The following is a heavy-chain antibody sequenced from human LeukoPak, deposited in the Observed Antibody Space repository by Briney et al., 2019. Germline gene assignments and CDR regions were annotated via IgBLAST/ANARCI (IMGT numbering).Heavy chain of an antibody. V-gene: IGHV1-46*01. J-gene: IGHJ4*02. CDR1: GYTFTSSY. Sequence: ASVKVSCKASGYTFTSSYVHWVRQAAGQGLEWMGIINPSGGGTSYAQKLQGRVTMTRDTSISTAYMELSRLRSDDTAVYYCAREFGGGYSYVGFDYWGQGTLVTVSS. CDR2: INPSGGGT. CDR3: AREFGGGYSYVGFDY. D-gene: IGHD5-18*01.